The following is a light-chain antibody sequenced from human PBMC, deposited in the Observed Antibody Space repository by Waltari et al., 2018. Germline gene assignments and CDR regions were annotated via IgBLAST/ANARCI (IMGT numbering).Light chain of an antibody. J-gene: IGLJ1*01. CDR2: TDN. CDR1: ASNIGSNT. V-gene: IGLV1-44*01. Sequence: QSVLTQPPSASGTPGQRVTIPCSGSASNIGSNTVNWYQQLPGMAPKLLIHTDNQLPSGVPDRFSGSKSGTSASLAISGLQSDDEADYYCAAWDDGLNGDYVFGTGTKVTVL. CDR3: AAWDDGLNGDYV.